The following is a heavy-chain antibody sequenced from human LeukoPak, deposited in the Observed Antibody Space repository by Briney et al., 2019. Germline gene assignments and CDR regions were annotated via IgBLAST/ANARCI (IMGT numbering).Heavy chain of an antibody. CDR2: IIPIFGTA. CDR3: ARDRTSGSYSLFGY. V-gene: IGHV1-69*13. D-gene: IGHD1-26*01. CDR1: GGTFSSYA. Sequence: SVTVSCKASGGTFSSYAISWVRQAPGQGLEWMGGIIPIFGTANYAQKFQGRVTITADESTSTAYMELSSLGSEDTAVYYCARDRTSGSYSLFGYWGQGTLVTVSS. J-gene: IGHJ4*02.